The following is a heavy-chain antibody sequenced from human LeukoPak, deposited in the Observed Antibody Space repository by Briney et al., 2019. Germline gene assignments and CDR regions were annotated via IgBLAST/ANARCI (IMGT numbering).Heavy chain of an antibody. CDR3: ARDFLTLHIVATISGPYFDY. CDR1: GFTFSSYG. J-gene: IGHJ4*02. V-gene: IGHV3-33*01. D-gene: IGHD5-12*01. Sequence: PGGSLRLSCAASGFTFSSYGMHWVRQAPGKGLEWVAVIWYDGSNKYYADSVKGRFTISRDNSKNTLYLQMNSLRAEDTAVYYCARDFLTLHIVATISGPYFDYWGQGTLVTVSS. CDR2: IWYDGSNK.